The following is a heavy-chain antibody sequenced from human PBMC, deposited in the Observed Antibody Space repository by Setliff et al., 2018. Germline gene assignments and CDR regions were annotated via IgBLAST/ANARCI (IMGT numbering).Heavy chain of an antibody. CDR3: ARVSGFLYVDV. J-gene: IGHJ6*03. CDR1: GDPMSSRRYY. CDR2: IYTSWST. Sequence: SETLSLTCTVSGDPMSSRRYYWSWIRQPAGKGLEWIGHIYTSWSTNYNPSLKSRVTMSVDTTKNQFSLKLTSVTAADTAVYYCARVSGFLYVDVWGKGTTVTVSS. D-gene: IGHD3-3*01. V-gene: IGHV4-61*09.